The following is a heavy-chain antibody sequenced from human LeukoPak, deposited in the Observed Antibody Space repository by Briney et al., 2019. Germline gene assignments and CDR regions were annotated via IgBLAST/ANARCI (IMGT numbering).Heavy chain of an antibody. Sequence: GGSLRLSCVASGFSFSSYSMNWVRQAPGKGLEWVSTISSGTGSYIHYADSVRGRFTISRDNAKNSLYLQMNSLRAEDTAVYYCARCSGVFGSSGYWGQGTLVTVSS. V-gene: IGHV3-21*01. CDR2: ISSGTGSYI. CDR1: GFSFSSYS. J-gene: IGHJ4*02. D-gene: IGHD6-6*01. CDR3: ARCSGVFGSSGY.